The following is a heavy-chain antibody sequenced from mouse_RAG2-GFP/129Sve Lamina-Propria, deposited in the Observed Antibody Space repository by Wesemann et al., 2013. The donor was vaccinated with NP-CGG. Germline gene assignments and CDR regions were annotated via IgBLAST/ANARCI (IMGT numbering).Heavy chain of an antibody. V-gene: IGHV1-55*01. CDR2: IYPGSGST. Sequence: QVQLQQPGAELVKPGASVKLSCKASGYTFTSYWMHWVKQRPGRGLEWIGDIYPGSGSTNYNEKFKNKATLTVDTSSSTAYMQLSSLTSEDSAVYYCARRYGNYVDAMDYWGQGTSVTVSS. CDR3: ARRYGNYVDAMDY. CDR1: GYTFTSYW. D-gene: IGHD2-1*01. J-gene: IGHJ4*01.